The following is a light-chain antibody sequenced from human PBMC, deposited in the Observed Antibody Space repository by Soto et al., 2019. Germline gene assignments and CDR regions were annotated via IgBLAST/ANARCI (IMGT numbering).Light chain of an antibody. CDR2: DVS. CDR3: SSYTSSSTPGV. CDR1: SSDVGGYNY. V-gene: IGLV2-14*01. Sequence: QSALTQPASVSGSPGQSITISCTGTSSDVGGYNYVSWYQQHPGKAPKLMIYDVSNRPSGVSNRFSGSKSGNTASLTISGLQAEDEADYYCSSYTSSSTPGVVGTGTKVTAL. J-gene: IGLJ1*01.